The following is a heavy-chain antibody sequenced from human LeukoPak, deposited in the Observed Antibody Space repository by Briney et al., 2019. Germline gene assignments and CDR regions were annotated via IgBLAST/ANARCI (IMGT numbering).Heavy chain of an antibody. CDR3: ARQSVGGFDI. V-gene: IGHV3-74*01. D-gene: IGHD1-26*01. Sequence: PGGSLRLSCAASGFTFSYYWMHWVRQAPGKGLVWVSRINSDVSGTSYVDSVKGRFTISRDNAKNTLYLQMNSLRAEDTAVYYCARQSVGGFDIWGQGTMVTVYS. CDR2: INSDVSGT. J-gene: IGHJ3*02. CDR1: GFTFSYYW.